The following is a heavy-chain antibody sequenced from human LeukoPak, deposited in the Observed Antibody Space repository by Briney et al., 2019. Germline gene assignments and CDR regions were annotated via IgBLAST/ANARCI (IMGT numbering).Heavy chain of an antibody. Sequence: SETLSLTCTVSGASTSAYYWSWIRQPPGKGLEWIGYSYSGGNANYNPSLKSRFTISIDTSENQFSLRLTSVTAADTAVYFCAHSKRGGRYYINDFAVWGQGATVTISS. J-gene: IGHJ3*01. D-gene: IGHD4-11*01. CDR1: GASTSAYY. CDR3: AHSKRGGRYYINDFAV. CDR2: SYSGGNA. V-gene: IGHV4-4*08.